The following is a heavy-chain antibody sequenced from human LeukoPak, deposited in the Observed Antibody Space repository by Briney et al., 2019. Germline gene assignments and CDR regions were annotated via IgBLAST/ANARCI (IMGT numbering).Heavy chain of an antibody. CDR1: GFIFSNYA. CDR2: ISGRSDNT. D-gene: IGHD3-9*01. V-gene: IGHV3-23*01. Sequence: GASLRLSCAASGFIFSNYAMYWVRQAPGKGLEWVSAISGRSDNTYYADSAKGRFTLFRDSSKNTLYLQMNSLRADDTAVYYCAKWGDYDVLTGYYVSDFWGQGTLVTVSS. CDR3: AKWGDYDVLTGYYVSDF. J-gene: IGHJ4*02.